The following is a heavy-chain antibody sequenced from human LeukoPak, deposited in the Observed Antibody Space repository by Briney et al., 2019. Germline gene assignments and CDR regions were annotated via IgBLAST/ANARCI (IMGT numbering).Heavy chain of an antibody. Sequence: ASVNVSCKASGHTFTDYYMHWVRQAPGQGLEWMGWINPNSGGTNHAQKFQGRVSMTRDTSISTAYMELSGLRSDDTAVYYCAQSGGWYSLNYWGQGTLVTVSS. D-gene: IGHD2-21*02. V-gene: IGHV1-2*02. CDR3: AQSGGWYSLNY. J-gene: IGHJ4*02. CDR1: GHTFTDYY. CDR2: INPNSGGT.